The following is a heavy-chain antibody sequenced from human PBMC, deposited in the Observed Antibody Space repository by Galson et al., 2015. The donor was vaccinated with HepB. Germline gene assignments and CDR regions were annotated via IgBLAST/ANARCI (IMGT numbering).Heavy chain of an antibody. CDR3: ARELRYYDFWSGYWGWGY. V-gene: IGHV1-2*02. CDR2: INPNSGGT. J-gene: IGHJ4*02. D-gene: IGHD3-3*01. CDR1: GYTFTGYY. Sequence: SVKVSCKASGYTFTGYYMHWVRQAPGQGLEWMGWINPNSGGTNYAQKFQGRVTMTRDASISTAYMELSRLRSDDTAVYYCARELRYYDFWSGYWGWGYWGQGTLVTVSS.